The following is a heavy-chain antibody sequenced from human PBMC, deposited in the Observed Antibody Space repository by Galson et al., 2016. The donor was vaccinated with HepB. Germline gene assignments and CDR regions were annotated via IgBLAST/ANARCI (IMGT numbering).Heavy chain of an antibody. J-gene: IGHJ3*02. Sequence: ETLSLTCTVSGGSISSSTYYWNWIRQPPGKGLEWIGAVYYTGRTYHNPSLKSRVTISVDTSKNQFSLKLSSVTAADTAVYYCARASPRDSSGWYPDAFDIWGQGTMVTVSS. CDR2: VYYTGRT. D-gene: IGHD6-19*01. CDR3: ARASPRDSSGWYPDAFDI. CDR1: GGSISSSTYY. V-gene: IGHV4-39*07.